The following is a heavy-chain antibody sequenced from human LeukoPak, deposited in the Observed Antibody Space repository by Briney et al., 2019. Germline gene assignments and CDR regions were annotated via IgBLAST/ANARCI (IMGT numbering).Heavy chain of an antibody. Sequence: KPSETLSLTCAVSGGSINNNNWWTWARQPPGKGLEWIGDISHGGTSNYNPSLQSRVTISLDKSKNHFSLNLTSVTAADTAVYYCAAQDYGGNIDFWGQGTLVTVSS. CDR1: GGSINNNNW. D-gene: IGHD4-23*01. CDR3: AAQDYGGNIDF. CDR2: ISHGGTS. V-gene: IGHV4-4*02. J-gene: IGHJ4*02.